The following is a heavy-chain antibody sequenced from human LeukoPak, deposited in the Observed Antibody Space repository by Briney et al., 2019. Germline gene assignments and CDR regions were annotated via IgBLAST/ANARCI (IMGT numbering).Heavy chain of an antibody. V-gene: IGHV4-4*02. CDR3: AREDSSGWYWGFDY. CDR2: IYHSGST. J-gene: IGHJ4*02. CDR1: GGSISSSNW. Sequence: SETLSLTCAVSGGSISSSNWWSWVRQPPGKGLEWIGEIYHSGSTNYNPSLKSRVTIPVDKSKNQFSLKLSSVTAADTAVYYCAREDSSGWYWGFDYWGQGTLVTVSS. D-gene: IGHD6-19*01.